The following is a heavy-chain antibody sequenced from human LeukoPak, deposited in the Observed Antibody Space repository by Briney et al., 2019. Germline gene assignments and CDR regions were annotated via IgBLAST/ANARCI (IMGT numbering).Heavy chain of an antibody. D-gene: IGHD6-13*01. J-gene: IGHJ4*02. Sequence: GGSLRLSCAASGFTFSSYAMSWVRQAPGKGLVWVSRINSDGSSTSYADSVKGRFTISRDNAKNTLYLQMNSLRAEDTAVYYCARVWGIAAAGRESGFDYWGQGTLVTVSS. CDR2: INSDGSST. CDR3: ARVWGIAAAGRESGFDY. CDR1: GFTFSSYA. V-gene: IGHV3-74*01.